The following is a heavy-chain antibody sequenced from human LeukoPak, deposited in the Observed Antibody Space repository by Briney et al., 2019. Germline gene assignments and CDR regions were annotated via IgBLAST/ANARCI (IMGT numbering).Heavy chain of an antibody. CDR1: GFTFNTYA. V-gene: IGHV3-23*01. CDR3: VRVVETEFQQRFDP. CDR2: ISGSGAGT. J-gene: IGHJ5*02. Sequence: GGSLRLSCAASGFTFNTYAMSWVRQAPGKGLEWVSGISGSGAGTYYADSVKGRFTISRDNPKNTLYLQMNSLRAEDTAVYYCVRVVETEFQQRFDPWGQGTLVIVSS. D-gene: IGHD3-22*01.